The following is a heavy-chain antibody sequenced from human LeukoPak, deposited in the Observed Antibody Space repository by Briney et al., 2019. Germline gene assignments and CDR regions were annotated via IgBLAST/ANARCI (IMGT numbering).Heavy chain of an antibody. J-gene: IGHJ4*02. CDR2: IKQDGSDK. CDR1: TFTFTKYW. Sequence: AGGSLRLSCTVPTFTFTKYWMTWVRQAPGKGLEWVANIKQDGSDKYYVDSVKGRFTISRDNAKNSLFLQMNSLRAEDTAVYYCARLPAYCSSTSCYYDYWGQGTLVTVSS. V-gene: IGHV3-7*01. D-gene: IGHD2-2*01. CDR3: ARLPAYCSSTSCYYDY.